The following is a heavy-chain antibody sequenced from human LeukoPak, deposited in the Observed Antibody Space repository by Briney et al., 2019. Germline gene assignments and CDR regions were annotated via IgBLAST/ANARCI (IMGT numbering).Heavy chain of an antibody. V-gene: IGHV3-7*04. J-gene: IGHJ4*02. D-gene: IGHD5-24*01. Sequence: GALRLSCAASGFTFSSYWMTWVRQAPGKGLEWVANIKQDGSDKYYADSVKGRFTISRDNAKNSLYLQMNSLRDEDTAVYYCARAEEQRWGYVDYWGQGTLVTVSS. CDR1: GFTFSSYW. CDR3: ARAEEQRWGYVDY. CDR2: IKQDGSDK.